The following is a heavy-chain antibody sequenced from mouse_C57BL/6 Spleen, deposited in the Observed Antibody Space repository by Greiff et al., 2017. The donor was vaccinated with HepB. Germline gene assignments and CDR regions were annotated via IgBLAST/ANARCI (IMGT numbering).Heavy chain of an antibody. J-gene: IGHJ4*01. CDR2: IDPSDSYT. V-gene: IGHV1-50*01. CDR3: ARMKDYYGSSYDAMDY. D-gene: IGHD1-1*01. CDR1: GYTFTSYW. Sequence: QVHVKQPGAELVKPGASVKLSCKASGYTFTSYWMQWVKQRPGQGLEWIGEIDPSDSYTNYNQKFKGKATLTVDTSSSTAYMQLSSLTSEDSAVYYCARMKDYYGSSYDAMDYWGQGTSVTVSS.